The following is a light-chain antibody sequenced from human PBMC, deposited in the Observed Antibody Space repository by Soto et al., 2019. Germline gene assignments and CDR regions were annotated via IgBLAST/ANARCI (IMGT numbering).Light chain of an antibody. CDR3: CSYAGSYTWV. CDR1: SNDVGGYNY. J-gene: IGLJ3*02. Sequence: QSALTQPRSVSGSPGQSVTISCTGTSNDVGGYNYVSWYQQYPGKAPKLMIYDVNKWPSGVPDRFSGSKSGNTASLTISGLQAEDEADYYCCSYAGSYTWVFGGGTKLTVL. V-gene: IGLV2-11*01. CDR2: DVN.